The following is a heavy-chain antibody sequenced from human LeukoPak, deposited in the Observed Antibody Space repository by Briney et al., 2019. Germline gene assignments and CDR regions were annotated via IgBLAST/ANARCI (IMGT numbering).Heavy chain of an antibody. V-gene: IGHV6-1*01. CDR1: GDSVSSDSAA. CDR3: ARYEYDSSGSALDY. Sequence: SQTLSLTCAISGDSVSSDSAAWNWIRQSPSRGLEWLGRTYYRSKWYNDYAVSVKSRITINPDASKNQFSLQLNSVTPEDTAVYYCARYEYDSSGSALDYWGQGTLVTVSS. J-gene: IGHJ4*02. CDR2: TYYRSKWYN. D-gene: IGHD6-19*01.